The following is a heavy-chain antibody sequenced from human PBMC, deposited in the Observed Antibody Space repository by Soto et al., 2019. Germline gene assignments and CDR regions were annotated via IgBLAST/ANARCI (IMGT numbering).Heavy chain of an antibody. J-gene: IGHJ4*02. CDR1: GASISSHY. Sequence: TLSLTCSVSGASISSHYWSWIRQPPGKGLEWIAYIYYSESTNYNPSLRSRVTVSGDTAKNQLTLTLTSVTAADTAVYFCARHQLRGSSPFDYWGQGTLVTVS. V-gene: IGHV4-59*08. CDR2: IYYSEST. CDR3: ARHQLRGSSPFDY. D-gene: IGHD6-13*01.